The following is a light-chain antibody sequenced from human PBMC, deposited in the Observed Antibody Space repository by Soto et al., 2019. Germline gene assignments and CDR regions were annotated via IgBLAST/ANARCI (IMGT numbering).Light chain of an antibody. CDR2: GVT. J-gene: IGLJ3*02. V-gene: IGLV2-14*01. Sequence: QSALTQPASVSGSPEQSIAISCTGTSSDVGAYNYVSWYQQHPGKAPKLLIYGVTNRPSGVSNRFSGSKSGNTASLTMSGLRTEDEADYYCSSHSISGPLFGGGTKLTVL. CDR1: SSDVGAYNY. CDR3: SSHSISGPL.